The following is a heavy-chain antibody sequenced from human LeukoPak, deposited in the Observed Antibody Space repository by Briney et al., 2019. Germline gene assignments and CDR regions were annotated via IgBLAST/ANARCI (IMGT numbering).Heavy chain of an antibody. CDR2: IYYSGST. Sequence: SETLSLTCTVSGGSISNYYWTWIRQPPGKGLEWIGYIYYSGSTNYNPSLKSRVTMSVDTSKNQFSLKLSSVTAADTAMYYCARTYCGGDCYFRYWGQGTLVTVSS. J-gene: IGHJ4*02. D-gene: IGHD2-21*02. V-gene: IGHV4-59*08. CDR3: ARTYCGGDCYFRY. CDR1: GGSISNYY.